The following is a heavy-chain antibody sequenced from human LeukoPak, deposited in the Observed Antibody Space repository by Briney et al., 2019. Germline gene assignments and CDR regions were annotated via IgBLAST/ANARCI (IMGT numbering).Heavy chain of an antibody. Sequence: ASVKVSCKASGYTFTSYDINWVRQATGQGLEWMGWMNPNSGNTGYAQKFQGRVTITRNTSISTAYLQWSSLKASDTAMYYCARSRDYSSGFYLVFDYWGRGTPVTVSS. D-gene: IGHD6-19*01. CDR2: MNPNSGNT. V-gene: IGHV1-8*03. CDR3: ARSRDYSSGFYLVFDY. CDR1: GYTFTSYD. J-gene: IGHJ4*02.